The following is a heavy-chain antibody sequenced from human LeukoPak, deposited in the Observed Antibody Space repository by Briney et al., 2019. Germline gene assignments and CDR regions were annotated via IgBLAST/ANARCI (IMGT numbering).Heavy chain of an antibody. Sequence: GGSLRLSCAASGFTFSSYSMNWVRQAPGKGLEWVSSISSSSSYIYYADSVKGRFTISRDNAKNSLYLQMNSQRAQDTAVYYCARDDRAAAPHDYYYYYMDVWGKGTTVTVSS. CDR2: ISSSSSYI. V-gene: IGHV3-21*01. J-gene: IGHJ6*03. CDR3: ARDDRAAAPHDYYYYYMDV. CDR1: GFTFSSYS. D-gene: IGHD6-13*01.